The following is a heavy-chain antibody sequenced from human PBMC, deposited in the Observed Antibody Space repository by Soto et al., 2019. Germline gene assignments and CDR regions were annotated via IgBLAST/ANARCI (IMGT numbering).Heavy chain of an antibody. V-gene: IGHV4-30-4*01. Sequence: SETLSLTCTVSGGSISSGGYYWSWIRQPPGKGLEWIGYIYYSGSTYYNPSVKRRGTISVDTSKNQLYLKLSSVTAAATAVYYCARGAVVVPAAMPYNWFDPWGQGTLVTISS. CDR2: IYYSGST. CDR3: ARGAVVVPAAMPYNWFDP. J-gene: IGHJ5*02. D-gene: IGHD2-2*01. CDR1: GGSISSGGYY.